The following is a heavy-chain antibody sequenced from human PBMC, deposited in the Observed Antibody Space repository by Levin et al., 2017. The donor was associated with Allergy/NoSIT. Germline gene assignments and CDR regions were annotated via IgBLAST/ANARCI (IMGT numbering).Heavy chain of an antibody. CDR1: GYTFTSYH. V-gene: IGHV1-8*01. CDR2: LDPNSDNT. Sequence: RGESLKISCKASGYTFTSYHIHWVRQATGQGLEWMGWLDPNSDNTNYAQKFQGRVTMTRNTSINTAHLERSSLRSEDTAGDYCARMHDSVWGSYRSFYYGMDVWGQGTTVTVSS. D-gene: IGHD3-16*02. J-gene: IGHJ6*02. CDR3: ARMHDSVWGSYRSFYYGMDV.